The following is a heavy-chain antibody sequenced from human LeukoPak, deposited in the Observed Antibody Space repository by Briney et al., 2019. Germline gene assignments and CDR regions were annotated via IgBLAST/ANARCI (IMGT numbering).Heavy chain of an antibody. Sequence: ASVKVSCKASGGTFSSYAISWVRQAPGQGLEWMGGIIPIFGTANYAQKFQGRVTITADESTSTAYMELSSLRSEDTAVCYCARPSYYYDSSPLFDYWGQGTLVTVSS. CDR1: GGTFSSYA. CDR2: IIPIFGTA. D-gene: IGHD3-22*01. CDR3: ARPSYYYDSSPLFDY. J-gene: IGHJ4*02. V-gene: IGHV1-69*13.